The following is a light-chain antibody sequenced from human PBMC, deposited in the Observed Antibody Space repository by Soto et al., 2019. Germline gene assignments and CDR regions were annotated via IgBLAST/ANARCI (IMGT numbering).Light chain of an antibody. J-gene: IGKJ1*01. CDR2: DGT. CDR3: QHYNTYPWT. CDR1: QSIGSW. Sequence: TQSPSSLSPSVGDRVDITCRASQSIGSWLAWHQQKPGKAPKLLIYDGTYLESGVPSRFSGSGSGTEFTLTISSLQPGDFATYYCQHYNTYPWTFGHGTNVDIK. V-gene: IGKV1-5*01.